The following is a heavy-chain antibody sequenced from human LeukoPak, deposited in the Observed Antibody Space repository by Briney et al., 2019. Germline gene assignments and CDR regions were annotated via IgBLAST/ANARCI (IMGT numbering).Heavy chain of an antibody. CDR1: GFTFSSYW. J-gene: IGHJ1*01. Sequence: GGSLRLSCAASGFTFSSYWMSWVRQAPGKGLGWVANIKQDGSEKYYVDSVKGRFTISRDNAKNSLYLQMNSLRAEDTAVYYCARLIVGATAEYFQHWGQGTLVTVSS. D-gene: IGHD1-26*01. CDR3: ARLIVGATAEYFQH. CDR2: IKQDGSEK. V-gene: IGHV3-7*01.